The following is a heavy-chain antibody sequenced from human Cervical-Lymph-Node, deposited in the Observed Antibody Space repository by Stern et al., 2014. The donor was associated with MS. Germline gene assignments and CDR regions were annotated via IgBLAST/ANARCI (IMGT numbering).Heavy chain of an antibody. CDR1: GFTFRNHA. Sequence: AQLVESGGGVVQPGTSLKLSCEVSGFTFRNHAMHWVRQAPGRGLEWVSQIWYDGSNKYYGDSVKGRFTISRDNSKNTVFLQMNGLRVEDTAVYYCARDGQQMAPYAMDVWGQGTTVTVSS. J-gene: IGHJ6*02. CDR2: IWYDGSNK. D-gene: IGHD6-13*01. CDR3: ARDGQQMAPYAMDV. V-gene: IGHV3-33*01.